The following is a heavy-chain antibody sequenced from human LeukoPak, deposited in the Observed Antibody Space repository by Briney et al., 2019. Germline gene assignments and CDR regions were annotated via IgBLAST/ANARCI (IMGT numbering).Heavy chain of an antibody. D-gene: IGHD3-22*01. Sequence: GGSLRLSCTASGFRFNDYYMTWIRQAPGKGLEWISYIRSSGGTTSLADSVRGRFSISRDNAKDTLYLQLNTLTAEDSAVYYCARMRYYHDESGPSLPYYYYYMDVWGKGTTVTVS. CDR2: IRSSGGTT. CDR3: ARMRYYHDESGPSLPYYYYYMDV. V-gene: IGHV3-11*04. CDR1: GFRFNDYY. J-gene: IGHJ6*03.